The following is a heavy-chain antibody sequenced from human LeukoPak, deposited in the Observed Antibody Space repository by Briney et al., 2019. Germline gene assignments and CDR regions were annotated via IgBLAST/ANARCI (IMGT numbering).Heavy chain of an antibody. V-gene: IGHV3-33*01. CDR2: IWYDGSNK. J-gene: IGHJ6*03. Sequence: GGSLRLSCAASGFTFSSYGMHWVRQAPGKGLEWVAVIWYDGSNKYYADSVEGRFTISRDNSKNTLYLQMNSLRAEDTAIYYCVRKVYYYMDVWGKGTTVTVSS. CDR1: GFTFSSYG. CDR3: VRKVYYYMDV.